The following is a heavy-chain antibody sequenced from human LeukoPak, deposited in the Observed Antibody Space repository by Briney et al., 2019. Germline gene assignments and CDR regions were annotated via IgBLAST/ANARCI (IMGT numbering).Heavy chain of an antibody. Sequence: GGSLRLSCAASGFTVSSNYMSWVRQAPGKGLEWVSVIYRDDTPYYADSVKGRFTISRDNSKNTLYLQMNRLRAEDTAVYYCARAAMTAMNFDYWGQGTLVTVSS. CDR2: IYRDDTP. CDR3: ARAAMTAMNFDY. J-gene: IGHJ4*02. CDR1: GFTVSSNY. D-gene: IGHD2-21*02. V-gene: IGHV3-53*01.